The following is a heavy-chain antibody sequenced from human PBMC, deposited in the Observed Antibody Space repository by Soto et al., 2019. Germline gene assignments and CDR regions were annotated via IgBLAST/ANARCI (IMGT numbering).Heavy chain of an antibody. D-gene: IGHD2-21*01. V-gene: IGHV3-11*01. CDR2: ISSRGRTM. J-gene: IGHJ6*02. CDR3: ARDLLGYHYGMDV. CDR1: GFSFSDYQ. Sequence: PXVSLRLSGAASGFSFSDYQMNGVRQAPGKGLEWISYISSRGRTMYYTHSVQGRFTISRDNAKNLLYLQMNSLRDEDTAVYYCARDLLGYHYGMDVWGQATTVTVSS.